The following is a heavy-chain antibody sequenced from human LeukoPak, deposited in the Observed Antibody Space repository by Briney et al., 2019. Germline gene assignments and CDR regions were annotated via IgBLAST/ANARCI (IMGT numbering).Heavy chain of an antibody. CDR3: ARDLYYYDSSGYYIRYFDL. D-gene: IGHD3-22*01. J-gene: IGHJ2*01. CDR1: GASISSYY. V-gene: IGHV4-59*01. CDR2: IYYSGST. Sequence: PSETLSLTCSVSGASISSYYWSWIRQPPGKGLEWIGYIYYSGSTNYNPSLKSRVTISVDTSKNQFSLKLSSVTAADTAVYYCARDLYYYDSSGYYIRYFDLWGRGTLVTVSS.